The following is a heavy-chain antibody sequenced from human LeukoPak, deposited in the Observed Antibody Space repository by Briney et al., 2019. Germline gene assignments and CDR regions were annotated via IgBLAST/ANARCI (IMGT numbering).Heavy chain of an antibody. D-gene: IGHD3-22*01. CDR3: ARGAHVRMYDSNHDCFDP. Sequence: GASVTVSFKASGYTFTIYGISWVRQAPGQGLEWMGWISAYNGNTNYAQKLQGRVTMTRDMSTSTVYMELSSLRSEDTAVYYCARGAHVRMYDSNHDCFDPWGQGTLVTVSS. J-gene: IGHJ5*02. CDR2: ISAYNGNT. V-gene: IGHV1-18*01. CDR1: GYTFTIYG.